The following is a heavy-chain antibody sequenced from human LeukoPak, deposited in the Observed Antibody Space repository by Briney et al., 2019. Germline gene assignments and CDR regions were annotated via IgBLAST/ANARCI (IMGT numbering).Heavy chain of an antibody. CDR3: ASWRSRQGWFDP. J-gene: IGHJ5*02. V-gene: IGHV1-2*06. CDR1: GYTFTSYY. Sequence: ASVKVSCKASGYTFTSYYMHWVRQAPGQGLEWMGRINPNSGGTNYAQKFQGRVTMTRDTSISTAYMELSRLRSDDTAVYYCASWRSRQGWFDPWGQGTLVTVSS. CDR2: INPNSGGT.